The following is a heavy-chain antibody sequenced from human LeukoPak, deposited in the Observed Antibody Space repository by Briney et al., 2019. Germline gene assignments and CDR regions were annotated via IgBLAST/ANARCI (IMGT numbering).Heavy chain of an antibody. J-gene: IGHJ6*03. CDR1: GGTFSSYA. CDR3: ARVKYSSSWIHYYYYMDV. Sequence: VKVSCKAPGGTFSSYAISWVRQAPGQGLEWMGGIIPIFGTANYAQKFQGRVTITTDESTSTAYMELSSLRSEDTAVYYCARVKYSSSWIHYYYYMDVWGKGTTVTVSS. V-gene: IGHV1-69*05. CDR2: IIPIFGTA. D-gene: IGHD6-6*01.